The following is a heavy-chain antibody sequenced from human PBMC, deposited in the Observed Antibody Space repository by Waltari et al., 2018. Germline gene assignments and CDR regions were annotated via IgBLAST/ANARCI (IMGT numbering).Heavy chain of an antibody. J-gene: IGHJ4*02. CDR2: ILLIFATP. D-gene: IGHD3-16*01. Sequence: QVQLVQSGAEVKKPGSSVNVSCKASGGTFSTYAISWVRQAPGQGLEWMGGILLIFATPNYAQKFQGRVTITADKSTSTAYMELSSLRSEDTAVYYCARGGYYFDSWGQGTLVTVSS. CDR1: GGTFSTYA. CDR3: ARGGYYFDS. V-gene: IGHV1-69*06.